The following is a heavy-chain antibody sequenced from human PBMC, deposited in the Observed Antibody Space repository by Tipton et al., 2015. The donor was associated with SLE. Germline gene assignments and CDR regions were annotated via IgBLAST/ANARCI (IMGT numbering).Heavy chain of an antibody. V-gene: IGHV4-30-4*01. CDR1: GGSISSGDYY. J-gene: IGHJ3*02. CDR3: ANYRLYGSGSYAFDI. Sequence: TLSLTCTVSGGSISSGDYYWSWFRQPPGKGLEWIGYIYYSGSTYYNPSLKSRVTISVDTSKNQFSLKLSSVTAADTAVYYCANYRLYGSGSYAFDIWGQGTMVTVSS. CDR2: IYYSGST. D-gene: IGHD3-10*01.